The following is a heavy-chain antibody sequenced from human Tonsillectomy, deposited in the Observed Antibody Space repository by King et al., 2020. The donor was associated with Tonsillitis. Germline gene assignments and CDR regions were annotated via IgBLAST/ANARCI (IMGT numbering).Heavy chain of an antibody. D-gene: IGHD3-10*01. J-gene: IGHJ3*01. CDR2: IDPSDSYT. CDR1: GYIFTKYW. Sequence: VQLVESAPEVKKPGESLRISCKASGYIFTKYWISWVRQTPERGLEWMGRIDPSDSYTNYGPSFQGHVTISVDKSITTAFLDWSSLEASDTAIYFCARRSGIIRGNHDAFDVWGQGTLVAVSS. V-gene: IGHV5-10-1*03. CDR3: ARRSGIIRGNHDAFDV.